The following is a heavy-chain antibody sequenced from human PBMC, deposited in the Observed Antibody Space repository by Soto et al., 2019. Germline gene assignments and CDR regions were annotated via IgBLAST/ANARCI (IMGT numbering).Heavy chain of an antibody. D-gene: IGHD3-10*01. V-gene: IGHV4-31*03. Sequence: QVQLQESGPGLVKTSQTLSLTCTVSGDSISSGGYYWSWIRQHPGKGLEWIGYMYYSGTTYYNPSLKNRVTTSIDTSKNQFSLKLSSVTAADTAVYYCARHYYGSGSDLDYWGQGSLVTVSS. CDR3: ARHYYGSGSDLDY. CDR1: GDSISSGGYY. J-gene: IGHJ4*02. CDR2: MYYSGTT.